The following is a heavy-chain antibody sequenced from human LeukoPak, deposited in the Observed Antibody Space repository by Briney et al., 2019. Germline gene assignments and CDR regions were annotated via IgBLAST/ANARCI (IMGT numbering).Heavy chain of an antibody. CDR2: INTYGTST. CDR3: ARGSTTVTTKDWFDP. CDR1: GFTFSSYW. D-gene: IGHD4-17*01. V-gene: IGHV3-74*03. Sequence: GGSLRLSCAASGFTFSSYWMHWVRHVPGKALVWVALINTYGTSTTYGDSVEGRFTISRDNAKNTLDLEMNSLRDDDTAVYYCARGSTTVTTKDWFDPWGQGTQVTVSS. J-gene: IGHJ5*02.